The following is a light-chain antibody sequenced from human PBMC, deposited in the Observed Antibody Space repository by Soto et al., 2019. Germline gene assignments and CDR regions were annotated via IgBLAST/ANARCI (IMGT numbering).Light chain of an antibody. CDR3: QQANGFPHT. Sequence: DIQMTQSPSALSASIGDRVTITCRASQNVSTWLAWYQQKPGKAPRSLIFDASRLESGVSSRLSGTGSGTEFTLTISGLQPEDFATYYCQQANGFPHTFGQGTRLDIK. V-gene: IGKV1-5*01. CDR2: DAS. CDR1: QNVSTW. J-gene: IGKJ2*01.